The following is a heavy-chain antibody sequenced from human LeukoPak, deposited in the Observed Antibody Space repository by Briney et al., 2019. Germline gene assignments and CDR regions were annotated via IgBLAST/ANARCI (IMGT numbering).Heavy chain of an antibody. Sequence: GGSLRLSCAASGFAFSNYGMHWVRQAPGKGLEWVAFIRYDGSKKYYADSVKGRFTISRDNSKNTLYLQLNSLRAEDTAVYYCASSGYYRDFDYWGQGTLVTVSS. CDR1: GFAFSNYG. J-gene: IGHJ4*02. D-gene: IGHD3-22*01. CDR3: ASSGYYRDFDY. V-gene: IGHV3-30*02. CDR2: IRYDGSKK.